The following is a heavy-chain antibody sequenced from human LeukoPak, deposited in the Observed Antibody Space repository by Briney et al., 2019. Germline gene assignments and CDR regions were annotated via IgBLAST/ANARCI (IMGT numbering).Heavy chain of an antibody. V-gene: IGHV1-18*01. D-gene: IGHD6-19*01. Sequence: WASVKVSCKASGYTFTSYGISWVRQAPGQGLEWMGWISAYNGNTNYAQKLQGRVTMTTDTSTSTAYMELRSLRSDDTAVYYCARDLVSGWYKSGVWFDPWGQGTLVTVSS. J-gene: IGHJ5*02. CDR2: ISAYNGNT. CDR1: GYTFTSYG. CDR3: ARDLVSGWYKSGVWFDP.